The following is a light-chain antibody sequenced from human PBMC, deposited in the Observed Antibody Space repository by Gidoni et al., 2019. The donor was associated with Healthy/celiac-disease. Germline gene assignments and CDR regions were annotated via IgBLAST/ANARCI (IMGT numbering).Light chain of an antibody. CDR3: QQSYSTPGYT. CDR1: QSISSY. Sequence: DIQMTQSPSSLSASVGDRVTITCRASQSISSYLNWYQQNPGKAPKLLIYAASSLQSGVPSRFSGSGSGTDFTLTISSLQPEDFATYYCQQSYSTPGYTFGQGTKLEIK. J-gene: IGKJ2*01. V-gene: IGKV1-39*01. CDR2: AAS.